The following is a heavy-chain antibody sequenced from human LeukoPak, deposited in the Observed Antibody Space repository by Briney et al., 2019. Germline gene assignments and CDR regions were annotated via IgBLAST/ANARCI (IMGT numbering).Heavy chain of an antibody. Sequence: SETLSLTCAVSGGSISSGGYSWSWIRQPPGKSLEWIGYIYHSGSTNYNPSLKSRVTISVDTSKNQFSLKLSSVTAADTAVYYCARYSGWYRDFDYWGQGTLVTVSS. J-gene: IGHJ4*02. CDR2: IYHSGST. V-gene: IGHV4-30-2*01. D-gene: IGHD6-19*01. CDR1: GGSISSGGYS. CDR3: ARYSGWYRDFDY.